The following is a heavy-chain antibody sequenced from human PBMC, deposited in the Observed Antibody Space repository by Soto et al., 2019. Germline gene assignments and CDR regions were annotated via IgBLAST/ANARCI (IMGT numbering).Heavy chain of an antibody. D-gene: IGHD3-3*01. V-gene: IGHV4-34*01. CDR2: INHSGST. Sequence: PSETLSLTCAVYGGSFSGYYWSWIRQPPGKGLEWIGEINHSGSTNYNPSLKSRVTISVDTSKNQFSLKLSSVTAADTAVYYCARAPGYYDFWSGYPNNWFDPWGQVNLVT. CDR1: GGSFSGYY. CDR3: ARAPGYYDFWSGYPNNWFDP. J-gene: IGHJ5*02.